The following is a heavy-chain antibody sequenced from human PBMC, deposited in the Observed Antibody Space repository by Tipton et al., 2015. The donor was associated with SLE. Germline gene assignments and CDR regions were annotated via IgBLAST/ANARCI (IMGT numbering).Heavy chain of an antibody. CDR1: GFTFSSYA. Sequence: SLRLSCAASGFTFSSYAMHWVRQAPGKGLEWVAVISYDGSNKYYADSVKGRFTISRDNSKNTLYLQMNSLRAEDTAVYYCARENSSDPGYFQHWGQGTLVTVSS. J-gene: IGHJ1*01. CDR2: ISYDGSNK. V-gene: IGHV3-30*04. D-gene: IGHD3-22*01. CDR3: ARENSSDPGYFQH.